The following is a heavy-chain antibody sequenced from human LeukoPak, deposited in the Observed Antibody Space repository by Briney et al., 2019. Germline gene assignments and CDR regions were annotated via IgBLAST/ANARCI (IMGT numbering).Heavy chain of an antibody. D-gene: IGHD3-10*01. CDR1: GGSMSSYY. J-gene: IGHJ6*03. V-gene: IGHV4-4*07. CDR2: IYTSGST. Sequence: SETLSLTCSVSGGSMSSYYWSWIRQPAGKGLEWIGRIYTSGSTNYNPSLKSRVTISVDTSKNQFSLKLSSVTAADTAVYYCARDTMVRGVISYYYYYMDVWGKGTTVTISS. CDR3: ARDTMVRGVISYYYYYMDV.